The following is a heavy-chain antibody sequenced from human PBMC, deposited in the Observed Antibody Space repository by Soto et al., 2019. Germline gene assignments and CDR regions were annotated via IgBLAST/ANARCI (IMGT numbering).Heavy chain of an antibody. CDR2: ISGSGGST. J-gene: IGHJ4*02. CDR3: AKASPYYDSGGYYFSLGSFDY. V-gene: IGHV3-23*01. Sequence: GGALRLSCAASGFTFSSYAMSWVRQAPGKGLEWVSAISGSGGSTYYADSVKGRFTISRDNSKNTLYLQMNSLRAEDTAVYYCAKASPYYDSGGYYFSLGSFDYWGQGTLVTVSS. D-gene: IGHD3-22*01. CDR1: GFTFSSYA.